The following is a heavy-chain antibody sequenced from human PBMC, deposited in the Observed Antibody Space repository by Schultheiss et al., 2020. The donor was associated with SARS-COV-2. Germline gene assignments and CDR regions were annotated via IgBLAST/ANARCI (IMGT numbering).Heavy chain of an antibody. V-gene: IGHV4-34*01. J-gene: IGHJ6*02. CDR2: IYHSGST. Sequence: SQTLSLTCAVYGGSFRGYYWSWIRQPPGKGLEWIGEIYHSGSTNYNPSLKSRVTISVDTSKNQFSLKLSSVTAADTAVYYCARGGWYYYYGMDVWGQGTTVTVSS. D-gene: IGHD6-19*01. CDR3: ARGGWYYYYGMDV. CDR1: GGSFRGYY.